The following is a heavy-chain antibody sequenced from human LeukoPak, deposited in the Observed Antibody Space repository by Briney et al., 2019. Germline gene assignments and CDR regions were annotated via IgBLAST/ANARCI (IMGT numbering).Heavy chain of an antibody. CDR3: ARFKLDYFDGSRYYYLSFDR. J-gene: IGHJ4*02. D-gene: IGHD3-22*01. CDR1: GFTFSSHW. V-gene: IGHV3-7*01. CDR2: IKDDETER. Sequence: TGGSLRLSCAASGFTFSSHWMSWVRQAPGKGLEWVASIKDDETERYYVDSVKGRFTISRDNAKNSMYLQMNSLRDEDSAVYYCARFKLDYFDGSRYYYLSFDRWGQGTLVTVSS.